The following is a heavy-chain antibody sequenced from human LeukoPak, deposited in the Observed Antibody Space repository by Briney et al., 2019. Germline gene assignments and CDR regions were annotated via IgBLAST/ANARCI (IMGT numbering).Heavy chain of an antibody. CDR2: IHTSGST. J-gene: IGHJ5*02. Sequence: SETLSLTCTVSGGSISSYYWSWIRQPAGKGLEWIGRIHTSGSTNYNPSLKSRVTMSVDTSKNQFSLKLSSVTAADTAVYYCARTGSSGYLNWFDPWGQGTLVTVSS. CDR1: GGSISSYY. V-gene: IGHV4-4*07. CDR3: ARTGSSGYLNWFDP. D-gene: IGHD3-22*01.